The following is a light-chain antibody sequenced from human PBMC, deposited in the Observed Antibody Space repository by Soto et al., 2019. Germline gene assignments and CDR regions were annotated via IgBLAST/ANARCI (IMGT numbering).Light chain of an antibody. CDR3: QQYGTSPRT. J-gene: IGKJ1*01. CDR2: GVS. CDR1: QSVRSSY. V-gene: IGKV3-20*01. Sequence: LTQSPGTLSLSPGERATLSCRASQSVRSSYLAWYQQKLGQAPRLLIYGVSNRATGIPDRFSGSGSGTDFTLTISRLESEDFAVYYCQQYGTSPRTFGQGTKVEIK.